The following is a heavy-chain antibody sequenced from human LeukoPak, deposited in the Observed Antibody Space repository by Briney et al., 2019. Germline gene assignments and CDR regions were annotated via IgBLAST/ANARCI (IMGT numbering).Heavy chain of an antibody. CDR3: ARGKYTSFDN. V-gene: IGHV4-4*07. J-gene: IGHJ4*02. D-gene: IGHD6-6*01. Sequence: PSETLSLTCTVSGGSISSYYWSWIRQPAGKGLEWIGRIYTSGSTNYNPSLKSRVTISVDKSKNQFSLQLSSVTPEDTAVYYCARGKYTSFDNWGQGTLVTVSS. CDR1: GGSISSYY. CDR2: IYTSGST.